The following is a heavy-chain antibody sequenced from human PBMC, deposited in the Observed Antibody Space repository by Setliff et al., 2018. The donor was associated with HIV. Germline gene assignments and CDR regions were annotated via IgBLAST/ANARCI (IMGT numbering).Heavy chain of an antibody. CDR1: GYTFTSYG. Sequence: ASVKVSCKASGYTFTSYGISWVRQAPGQGLEWMGWISAYNGNTNYAQKLQGRVTMTTDTSTSTAYMELRSLRSDDTAVYYCARHRRITIFGVVSVVPSKRTKTRSAFDYWGQGTLVTVSS. CDR2: ISAYNGNT. J-gene: IGHJ4*02. CDR3: ARHRRITIFGVVSVVPSKRTKTRSAFDY. V-gene: IGHV1-18*01. D-gene: IGHD3-3*01.